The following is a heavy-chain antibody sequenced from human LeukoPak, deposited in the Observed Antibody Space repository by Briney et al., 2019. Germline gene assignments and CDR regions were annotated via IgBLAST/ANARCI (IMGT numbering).Heavy chain of an antibody. CDR1: GFTFSGYT. CDR2: ITSNGGSA. J-gene: IGHJ4*02. V-gene: IGHV3-64D*06. D-gene: IGHD3-9*01. CDR3: VIVRGYFDSSGSDY. Sequence: GGSLRLSCSASGFTFSGYTIHWVRQAPGKGLEFVSAITSNGGSAYYADSVKGRFTISRDNSKNTVYLQMSSLRAEDTAVYYCVIVRGYFDSSGSDYWGQGTLVTVSS.